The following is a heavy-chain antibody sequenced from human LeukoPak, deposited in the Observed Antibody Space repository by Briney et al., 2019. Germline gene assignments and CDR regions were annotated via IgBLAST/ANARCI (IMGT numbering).Heavy chain of an antibody. J-gene: IGHJ3*02. CDR2: IYYSGST. V-gene: IGHV4-59*01. D-gene: IGHD6-6*01. Sequence: SETLSLTCTGSGVSISSYYWSWIRQPPGKGLEGMGYIYYSGSTNYTPSLKSRVTISVDTSKNQFSLKLSSVTAADAAVFGCGRASSSSERAFDIWGQGTMVTVSS. CDR3: GRASSSSERAFDI. CDR1: GVSISSYY.